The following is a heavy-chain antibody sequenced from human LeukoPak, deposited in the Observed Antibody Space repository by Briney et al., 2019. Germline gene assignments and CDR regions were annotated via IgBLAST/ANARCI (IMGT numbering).Heavy chain of an antibody. D-gene: IGHD6-13*01. J-gene: IGHJ4*02. V-gene: IGHV3-48*03. Sequence: GGSLTLFCAASGFTFSSYEMNWVRQAPGKGLEWVSYISNSGRTIYYADSVKGRFTISRDNAKNSLYLQMNSLRAEDTAVYYCASLAAEEEDYWSERPVDPVSS. CDR1: GFTFSSYE. CDR2: ISNSGRTI. CDR3: ASLAAEEEDY.